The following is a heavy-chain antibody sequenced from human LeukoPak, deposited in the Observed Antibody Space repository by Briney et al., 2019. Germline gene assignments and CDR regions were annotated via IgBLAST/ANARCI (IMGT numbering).Heavy chain of an antibody. V-gene: IGHV1-2*02. CDR3: ARDRTTVTTGYYGMDV. D-gene: IGHD4-17*01. Sequence: ASVKVSCKASGYTFTGYYMHWVRQAPGQGLEWMGWINPNTGVTNYAQKFQGRDTLTRDTSTITAYMELTRLRSDDTAMYYCARDRTTVTTGYYGMDVWGQGTTLTVSS. CDR1: GYTFTGYY. CDR2: INPNTGVT. J-gene: IGHJ6*02.